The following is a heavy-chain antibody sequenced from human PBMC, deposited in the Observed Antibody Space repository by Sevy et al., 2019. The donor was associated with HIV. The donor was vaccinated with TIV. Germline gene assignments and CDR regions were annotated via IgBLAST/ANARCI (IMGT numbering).Heavy chain of an antibody. D-gene: IGHD6-19*01. J-gene: IGHJ6*02. CDR3: AKGPSIAVAGTLSGGGGMDV. Sequence: GGSLRLSCAASGFNFDDYAMHWVRQAPGKGLEWVSGISWNSGSIGYADSVKGRFTISRDNAKNSLYLQMNSLRAEDTALYYCAKGPSIAVAGTLSGGGGMDVWGQGTTVTVSS. CDR1: GFNFDDYA. CDR2: ISWNSGSI. V-gene: IGHV3-9*01.